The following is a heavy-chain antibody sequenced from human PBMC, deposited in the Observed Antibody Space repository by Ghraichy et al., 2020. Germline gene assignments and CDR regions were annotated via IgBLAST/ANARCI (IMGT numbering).Heavy chain of an antibody. V-gene: IGHV3-15*01. Sequence: GGSLRLSCAASGFTFTNAWMNWVRQAPVKGLEWVGRIRYKTDAWTTDYAAPVKGRFTISRDDSKNTVYLQMNSLKTEDTAVYYCTTESLSQLWFSWFDPCGPGALFAVSS. J-gene: IGHJ5*02. CDR2: IRYKTDAWTT. CDR3: TTESLSQLWFSWFDP. D-gene: IGHD5-18*01. CDR1: GFTFTNAW.